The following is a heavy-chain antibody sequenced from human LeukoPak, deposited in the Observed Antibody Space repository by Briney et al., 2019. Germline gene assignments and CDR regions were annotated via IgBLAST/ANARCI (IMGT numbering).Heavy chain of an antibody. CDR3: AREGGDGRGWFGY. J-gene: IGHJ4*02. Sequence: GGSLRLSCAASGFALSTHSMTWVRQAPGKGLEWVAYINGDSSIINYADSLKGRFTVSRDNARNSLYLQMNSLRDEDTAIYYCAREGGDGRGWFGYWGQGALVTVSS. V-gene: IGHV3-48*02. D-gene: IGHD6-19*01. CDR2: INGDSSII. CDR1: GFALSTHS.